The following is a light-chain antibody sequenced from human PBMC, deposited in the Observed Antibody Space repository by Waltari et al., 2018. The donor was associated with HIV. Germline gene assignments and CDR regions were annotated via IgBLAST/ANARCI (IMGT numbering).Light chain of an antibody. V-gene: IGKV3-20*01. CDR3: QQYSNSPRT. J-gene: IGKJ1*01. CDR2: GSS. Sequence: EIVLTQSPGTLSLSLGERASLSCRASQTVSSQYLAWYQQRPGQAPRLLIYGSSTRATGIPERFGGSRSGTEFTLTITRLEPEDFAMYYCQQYSNSPRTFGQGTKVEV. CDR1: QTVSSQY.